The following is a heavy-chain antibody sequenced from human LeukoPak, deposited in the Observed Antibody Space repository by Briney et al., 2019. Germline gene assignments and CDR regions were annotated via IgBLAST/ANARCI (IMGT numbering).Heavy chain of an antibody. V-gene: IGHV1-69*13. CDR1: GGTFSSYA. CDR2: IIPIFGTA. J-gene: IGHJ6*04. CDR3: ARGGLSSTSAGGGEEV. Sequence: GASVKVSCKASGGTFSSYAISWVRQAPGQGLEWMGGIIPIFGTANYAQKFQGRVTITADESTSTAYMELSSLRSEDTAVYYCARGGLSSTSAGGGEEVWGKGTTVTISS. D-gene: IGHD2-2*01.